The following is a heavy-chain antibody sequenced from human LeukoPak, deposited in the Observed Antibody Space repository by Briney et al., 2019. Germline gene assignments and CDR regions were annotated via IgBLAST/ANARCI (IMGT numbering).Heavy chain of an antibody. CDR2: ISGSGGST. CDR3: AKGPMIVVVNA. J-gene: IGHJ5*02. Sequence: GGSLRLSCAASGFTFSSYAMSCVRQAPGKGLEWVSAISGSGGSTYYADSVKGRFTISRDNSKNTLYLQMNSLRAEDTAVYYCAKGPMIVVVNAWGQGTLVTVSS. D-gene: IGHD3-22*01. CDR1: GFTFSSYA. V-gene: IGHV3-23*01.